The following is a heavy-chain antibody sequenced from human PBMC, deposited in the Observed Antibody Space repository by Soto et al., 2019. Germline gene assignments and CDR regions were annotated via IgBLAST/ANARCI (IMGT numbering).Heavy chain of an antibody. V-gene: IGHV2-5*02. CDR3: AHLYWAAYGTRYYFDY. CDR2: IYWDDDK. Sequence: QITLKESGPTLVKPTQTLTLTCTFSGFSFTTDGMGVGWIRQPPGKALEWLALIYWDDDKRYSPSLKSRLTITKDASRNQVVLTLTNMDPADTATYYCAHLYWAAYGTRYYFDYWGQGTLVTVSS. J-gene: IGHJ4*02. D-gene: IGHD2-8*01. CDR1: GFSFTTDGMG.